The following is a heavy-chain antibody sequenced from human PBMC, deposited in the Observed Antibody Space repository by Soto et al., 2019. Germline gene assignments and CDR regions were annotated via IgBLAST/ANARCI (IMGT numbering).Heavy chain of an antibody. Sequence: QVQLQESGPGLVKPSETLSLTCTVSGGSINTYYWSWIRQPPGKGLEWIGYIAYSGNTNYNPSLKSRVTISVDTSKNQFSLELTAVTAADTAVYYCARDDFSNRPPYYYYFMDVWGKGTTVTVSS. CDR2: IAYSGNT. CDR1: GGSINTYY. J-gene: IGHJ6*03. V-gene: IGHV4-59*01. D-gene: IGHD4-4*01. CDR3: ARDDFSNRPPYYYYFMDV.